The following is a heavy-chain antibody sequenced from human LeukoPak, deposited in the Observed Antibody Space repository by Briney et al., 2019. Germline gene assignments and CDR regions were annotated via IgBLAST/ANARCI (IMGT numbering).Heavy chain of an antibody. CDR1: GFTFSSYG. CDR2: TSGSGGKT. Sequence: GGPLRLSCAASGFTFSSYGMTWVRQAPGRGLEWVSATSGSGGKTYYADSVKGRFTISRDNSKNTLFLQMNSLRAEDTAVYYCAKTGNYYDSSDYYRPDAFDIWGQGTMVTVSS. CDR3: AKTGNYYDSSDYYRPDAFDI. J-gene: IGHJ3*02. D-gene: IGHD3-22*01. V-gene: IGHV3-23*01.